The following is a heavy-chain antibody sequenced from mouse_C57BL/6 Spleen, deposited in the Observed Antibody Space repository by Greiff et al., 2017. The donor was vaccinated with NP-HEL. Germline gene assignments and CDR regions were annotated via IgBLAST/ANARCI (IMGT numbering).Heavy chain of an antibody. J-gene: IGHJ4*01. CDR1: GYTFTSYW. V-gene: IGHV1-64*01. CDR3: ARDPYDGYYDYAMDY. Sequence: VQLQQPGAELVKPGASVKLSCKASGYTFTSYWMHWVKQRPGQGLEWIGMIHPNSGSTNYNEKFKSKATLTVDKSSSTAYMQLSSLTSEYAAVDYCARDPYDGYYDYAMDYWGQGTSVTVSS. CDR2: IHPNSGST. D-gene: IGHD2-3*01.